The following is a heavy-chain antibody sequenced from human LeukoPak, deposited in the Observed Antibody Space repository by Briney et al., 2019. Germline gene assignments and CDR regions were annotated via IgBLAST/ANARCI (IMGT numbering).Heavy chain of an antibody. CDR1: GFPFSSYW. Sequence: GSLRLSFGTSGFPFSSYWMLWVRQAPGKGLEWVSRISGDGSTTTYAASVKGRFTISRDNTENILYLEMSNLRVEDTAIYYCARSQFDYWGQGILVTVSS. CDR2: ISGDGSTT. V-gene: IGHV3-74*01. J-gene: IGHJ4*02. CDR3: ARSQFDY.